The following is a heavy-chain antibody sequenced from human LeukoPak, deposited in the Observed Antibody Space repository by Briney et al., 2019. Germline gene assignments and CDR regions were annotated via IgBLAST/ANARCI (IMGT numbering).Heavy chain of an antibody. J-gene: IGHJ6*02. V-gene: IGHV4-59*08. Sequence: SETLSLTCTVSGGSISSYYWSWIRQPPGKGLEWIGYIYYSGSTNYNPSLKSRVTISVDTSKNQFSLKLSSVTAADTAVYYCARRSPYTSGWYSTYYSGMDAGGQGPTATVS. CDR3: ARRSPYTSGWYSTYYSGMDA. CDR2: IYYSGST. CDR1: GGSISSYY. D-gene: IGHD6-19*01.